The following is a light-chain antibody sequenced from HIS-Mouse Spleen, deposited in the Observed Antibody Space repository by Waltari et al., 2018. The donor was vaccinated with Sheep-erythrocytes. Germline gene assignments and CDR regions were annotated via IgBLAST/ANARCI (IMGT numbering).Light chain of an antibody. CDR2: LGS. CDR3: MQALQTPLT. CDR1: QSLLNSNGYKY. J-gene: IGKJ2*01. V-gene: IGKV2-28*01. Sequence: DIVMTQSPLSLPVTPGEPASISCRSSQSLLNSNGYKYLDWYLQKPGQSPQLLIYLGSNRATGVPDRFSGSGSGTDFTLKISRVEAEDVGVYYCMQALQTPLTFGQGTKLEIK.